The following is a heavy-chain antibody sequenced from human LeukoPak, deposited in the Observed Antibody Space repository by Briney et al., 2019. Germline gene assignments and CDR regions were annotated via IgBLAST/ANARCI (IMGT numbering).Heavy chain of an antibody. CDR1: GGSISSGGYY. CDR3: ARVRIQLWSNYYYYMDV. J-gene: IGHJ6*03. Sequence: SETLSLTCTVSGGSISSGGYYWSWIRQHPGKGLEWIGYIYYSGSTYYNPSLKSRVTISVDTSKNQFSLKLSSVTAADTAVYYCARVRIQLWSNYYYYMDVWGKGITVTVSS. CDR2: IYYSGST. D-gene: IGHD5-18*01. V-gene: IGHV4-31*03.